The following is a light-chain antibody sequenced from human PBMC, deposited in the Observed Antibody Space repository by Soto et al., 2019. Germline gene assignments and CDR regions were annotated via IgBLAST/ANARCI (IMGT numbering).Light chain of an antibody. CDR2: GAS. J-gene: IGKJ1*01. CDR3: QQYGSSPRT. Sequence: EIVMTQSPATLSVSPGERATLSCRASQSVSIDLAWYQQTPGQAPRLLIYGASSRATGIPDRFSGSGSGTDFTLTVSRLEPEDFAVYYCQQYGSSPRTFGQGTKVDIK. V-gene: IGKV3-20*01. CDR1: QSVSID.